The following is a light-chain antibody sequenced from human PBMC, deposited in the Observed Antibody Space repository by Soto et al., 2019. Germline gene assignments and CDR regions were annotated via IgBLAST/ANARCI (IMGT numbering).Light chain of an antibody. CDR1: QSVSSN. V-gene: IGKV3-15*01. Sequence: EIVMTQSPATLSVSPGERGTLSCRASQSVSSNLAWYQQKPGQAPRLLIHGASTRATGITASFSGSRSGTEFTLTISSLRSEVVAVYYCQQNNNWPWTFGQGTKVEIK. CDR3: QQNNNWPWT. J-gene: IGKJ1*01. CDR2: GAS.